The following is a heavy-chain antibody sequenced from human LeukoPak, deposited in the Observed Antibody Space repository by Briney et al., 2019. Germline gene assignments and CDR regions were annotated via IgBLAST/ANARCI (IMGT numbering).Heavy chain of an antibody. Sequence: PGGSLRLSCAASGFTFSSYGMHWVRQAPGKGLEWVAVIWYDGSNKYYADSVKGRFTISRDNSKNTLYLQMNSLRAEDTAVYYCARDLGIAAAGSSFDYWGQGTLVTVSS. J-gene: IGHJ4*02. CDR1: GFTFSSYG. CDR3: ARDLGIAAAGSSFDY. CDR2: IWYDGSNK. D-gene: IGHD6-13*01. V-gene: IGHV3-33*08.